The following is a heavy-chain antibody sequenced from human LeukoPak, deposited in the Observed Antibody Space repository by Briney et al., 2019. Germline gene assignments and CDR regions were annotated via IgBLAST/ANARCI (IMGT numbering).Heavy chain of an antibody. Sequence: SETLSLTCTVSGASISSYCWSWIRQPPGKGLEWIGYIYHSGSTYYNPSLKSRVTISVDRSKNQFSLKLSSVTAADTAVYYCASMTTVTAYWGQGTLVTVSS. CDR3: ASMTTVTAY. CDR2: IYHSGST. D-gene: IGHD4-17*01. CDR1: GASISSYC. V-gene: IGHV4-59*12. J-gene: IGHJ4*02.